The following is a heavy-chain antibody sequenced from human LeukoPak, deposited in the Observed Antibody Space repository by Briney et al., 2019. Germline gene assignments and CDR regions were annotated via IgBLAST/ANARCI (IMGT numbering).Heavy chain of an antibody. D-gene: IGHD1-14*01. V-gene: IGHV1-18*04. Sequence: GASVKVSCKASGYTFTSYGISWVRQAPGQGLDWMGWISAYNGNTNYAQKLQGRVTMTTDTSTSTAYMELRSLRSDDTAVYYCARDLDLDATGVFDYWGQGTLVTVSS. CDR3: ARDLDLDATGVFDY. J-gene: IGHJ4*02. CDR2: ISAYNGNT. CDR1: GYTFTSYG.